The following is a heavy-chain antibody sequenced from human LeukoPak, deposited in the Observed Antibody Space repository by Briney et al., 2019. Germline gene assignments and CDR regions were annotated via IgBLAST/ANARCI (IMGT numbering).Heavy chain of an antibody. CDR2: IIPILGIA. J-gene: IGHJ6*03. CDR1: GGTFSSYT. CDR3: ARDRPTGCSSTSCYNYYYYMDV. V-gene: IGHV1-69*04. D-gene: IGHD2-2*02. Sequence: GASVKVSCKASGGTFSSYTISWVRQASGQGLEWMGRIIPILGIANYAQKFQGRVTITADKATSTAYLELSSLRTEDTAVYYCARDRPTGCSSTSCYNYYYYMDVWGKGTTVTVSS.